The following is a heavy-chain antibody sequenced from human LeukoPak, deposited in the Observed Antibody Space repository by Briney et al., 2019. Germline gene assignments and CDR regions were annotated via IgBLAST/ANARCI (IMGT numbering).Heavy chain of an antibody. V-gene: IGHV3-7*01. CDR2: IRHDGSET. J-gene: IGHJ4*02. CDR3: ARDETYDYESNGYLDF. CDR1: GFPFSSYW. Sequence: GGSLRLSCAASGFPFSSYWMSWFRQAPGKGLEWVANIRHDGSETYYVDSLRGRFTISRDNAKNLVYLQMSSLRAEDTAIYYCARDETYDYESNGYLDFWGQGTVVTVSS. D-gene: IGHD3-22*01.